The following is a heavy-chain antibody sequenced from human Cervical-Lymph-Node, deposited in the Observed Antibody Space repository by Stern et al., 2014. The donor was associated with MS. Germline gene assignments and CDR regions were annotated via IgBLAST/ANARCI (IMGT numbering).Heavy chain of an antibody. CDR1: GFSLSDSGMG. CDR3: ARTRTSRGWFDF. CDR2: IAWDDDK. Sequence: QITLKESGPALVKPTQTLTLTCTFSGFSLSDSGMGVSWIRQPPGKALEWLAFIAWDDDKYYSTSLKPRLTISKDTSKNQVVLRMTNMDPVDTATYYCARTRTSRGWFDFWGQGTLVTVSS. V-gene: IGHV2-70*01. J-gene: IGHJ5*01. D-gene: IGHD3-10*01.